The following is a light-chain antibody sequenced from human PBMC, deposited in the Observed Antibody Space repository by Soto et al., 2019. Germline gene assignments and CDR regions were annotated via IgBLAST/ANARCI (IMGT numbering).Light chain of an antibody. CDR1: QNVGNY. CDR2: DSS. V-gene: IGKV3-11*01. Sequence: EIVLTQSPATLSLSPGERATLSCRASQNVGNYLAWYQQIPGQAPRLLIYDSSNRATGIPARFSGSGPGTDFTLTISSLEPEDFALYYCQQRADWPITFGPGTKVDI. J-gene: IGKJ3*01. CDR3: QQRADWPIT.